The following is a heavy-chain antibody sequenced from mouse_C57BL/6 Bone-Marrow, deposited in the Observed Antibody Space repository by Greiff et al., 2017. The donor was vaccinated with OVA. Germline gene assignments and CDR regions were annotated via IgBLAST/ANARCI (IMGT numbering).Heavy chain of an antibody. D-gene: IGHD2-2*01. CDR2: INPSSGYT. J-gene: IGHJ3*01. V-gene: IGHV1-4*01. CDR1: GYTFPSYT. CDR3: AFYGYDEGFAY. Sequence: QVQLQQSGAELARPGASVKMSCKASGYTFPSYTMHWVKQRPGQGLEWIGYINPSSGYTKYNQKFKDKATLTADKSSSTAYMQLSSLTSEDSAVYYCAFYGYDEGFAYWGQGTLVTVSA.